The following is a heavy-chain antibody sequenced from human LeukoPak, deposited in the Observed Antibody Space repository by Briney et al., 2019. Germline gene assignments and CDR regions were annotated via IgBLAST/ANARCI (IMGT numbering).Heavy chain of an antibody. CDR2: ISDSGDYT. J-gene: IGHJ4*02. CDR1: GFTFSSYA. D-gene: IGHD2-8*01. Sequence: GGSLRLSCAGSGFTFSSYAMSWVRQAPGQGLEWVSVISDSGDYTSYADSVRGRFTISRDNSRNTLYLQMISPRPEDTAVYYCAKDTSIGKYCTNGVCSPFDYWGQGTLVTVSS. CDR3: AKDTSIGKYCTNGVCSPFDY. V-gene: IGHV3-23*01.